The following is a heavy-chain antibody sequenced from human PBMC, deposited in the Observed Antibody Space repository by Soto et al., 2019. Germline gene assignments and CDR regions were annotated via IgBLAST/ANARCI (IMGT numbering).Heavy chain of an antibody. D-gene: IGHD4-17*01. J-gene: IGHJ4*02. Sequence: SEPLSLTCAVSGGSISSSNWWSWVRQPPGKGLEWIGEIYHSGSTNYNPSLKSRVTISVDKSKNQFSLKLSSVTAAETAVYYCARCGVYGGYFDYWGQATLVTVS. CDR3: ARCGVYGGYFDY. V-gene: IGHV4-4*02. CDR2: IYHSGST. CDR1: GGSISSSNW.